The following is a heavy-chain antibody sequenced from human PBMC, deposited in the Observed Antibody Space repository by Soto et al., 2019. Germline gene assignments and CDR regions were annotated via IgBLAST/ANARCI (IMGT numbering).Heavy chain of an antibody. Sequence: GGSLRLSCVASGFTFRTYTMNWVRQAPGKGLEWVSGIRGFSPYTFYSESVKGRFTISRDNAKNSLYLQMNSLRAEDTAVYYCARDGGAQAVPYYWGQGTLVTVSS. CDR2: IRGFSPYT. CDR3: ARDGGAQAVPYY. J-gene: IGHJ4*02. D-gene: IGHD1-26*01. CDR1: GFTFRTYT. V-gene: IGHV3-21*01.